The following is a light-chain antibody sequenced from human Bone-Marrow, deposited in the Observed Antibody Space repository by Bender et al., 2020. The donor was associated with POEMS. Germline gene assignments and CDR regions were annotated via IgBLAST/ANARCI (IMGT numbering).Light chain of an antibody. CDR3: SSYAGSSTVV. CDR1: SSDVGSYKY. Sequence: QSALTQPRSVSGSPGQSVTISCTGSSSDVGSYKYVFWYQQHPGKAPKLLIYDVSKRPSGVPDRFSGSKSGNTASLTVAGLLAEDESDYYCSSYAGSSTVVFGGGTKLTVL. J-gene: IGLJ2*01. V-gene: IGLV2-11*01. CDR2: DVS.